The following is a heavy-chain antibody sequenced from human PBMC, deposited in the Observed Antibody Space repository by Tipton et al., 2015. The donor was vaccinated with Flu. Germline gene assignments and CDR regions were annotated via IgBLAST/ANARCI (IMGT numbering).Heavy chain of an antibody. Sequence: TLSLTCAVYGGSFSGSYWSWTRQPPGKGLEWIGEINHSGNTNYNPSLKSRVTISADTSKKHFSLKLSSVTAADTAIYYCASKVANWGVWEPLDYWGQGTLVTVSS. D-gene: IGHD7-27*01. CDR2: INHSGNT. V-gene: IGHV4-34*01. J-gene: IGHJ4*02. CDR3: ASKVANWGVWEPLDY. CDR1: GGSFSGSY.